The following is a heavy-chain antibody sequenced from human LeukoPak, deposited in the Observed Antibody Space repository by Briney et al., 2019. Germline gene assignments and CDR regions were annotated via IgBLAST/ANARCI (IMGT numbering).Heavy chain of an antibody. Sequence: SVKVSCKASGGTFSSYAISWLRQAPGQGLEWMGGIIPIFGTANYAQKFQGRVTITADESTSTAYMELSSLRSEDTAVYYCARDKTAAAEAFDPWGQGTLVTVSS. D-gene: IGHD6-13*01. J-gene: IGHJ5*02. CDR1: GGTFSSYA. V-gene: IGHV1-69*13. CDR3: ARDKTAAAEAFDP. CDR2: IIPIFGTA.